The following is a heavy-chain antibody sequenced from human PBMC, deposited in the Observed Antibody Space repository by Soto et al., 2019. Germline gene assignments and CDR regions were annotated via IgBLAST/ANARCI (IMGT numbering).Heavy chain of an antibody. CDR2: LYYTGTT. CDR3: ARPFCSTTSCQAHGMDV. Sequence: WTWIRQPPGKGLEWIGYLYYTGTTNYNPSLKSRVTMSLDTSSNQFSLRLSSVTAADTAVYFCARPFCSTTSCQAHGMDVWGQGTSVTVSS. D-gene: IGHD2-2*01. J-gene: IGHJ6*02. V-gene: IGHV4-59*01.